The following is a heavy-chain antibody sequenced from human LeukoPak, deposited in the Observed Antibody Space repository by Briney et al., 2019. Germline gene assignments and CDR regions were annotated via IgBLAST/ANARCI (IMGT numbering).Heavy chain of an antibody. D-gene: IGHD2-21*01. CDR2: IQSGGSS. V-gene: IGHV3-66*01. Sequence: GGSLRLPCAASGFTFSSYAMSWVRQAPGKGLEWVSNIQSGGSSYYADSVKGRFTISRDNFRNTLYLQMNSLRAEDTAVYYCARGIGDNCFDPWGQGTLVTVSS. J-gene: IGHJ5*02. CDR1: GFTFSSYA. CDR3: ARGIGDNCFDP.